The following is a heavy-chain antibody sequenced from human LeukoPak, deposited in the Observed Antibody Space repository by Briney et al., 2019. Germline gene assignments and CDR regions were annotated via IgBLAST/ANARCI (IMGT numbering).Heavy chain of an antibody. CDR1: GGSISNYY. V-gene: IGHV4-4*09. D-gene: IGHD6-6*01. J-gene: IGHJ5*02. Sequence: SETLSLTCTVSGGSISNYYWNWIRQPPGKGLEWIGYILSSGSTHHNPSLTSRISLSVDTSKNQFSLKLSSVTAADTAVYYCAREIRVEYSSNWFDPWGQGTLVTVSS. CDR2: ILSSGST. CDR3: AREIRVEYSSNWFDP.